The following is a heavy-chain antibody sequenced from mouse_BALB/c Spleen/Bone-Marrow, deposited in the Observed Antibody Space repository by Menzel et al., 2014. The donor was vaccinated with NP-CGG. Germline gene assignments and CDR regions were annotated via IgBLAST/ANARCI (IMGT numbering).Heavy chain of an antibody. J-gene: IGHJ3*01. CDR3: TRLDYDWFAY. CDR2: IKLKSNNYAT. CDR1: GFTFSNYW. D-gene: IGHD2-4*01. V-gene: IGHV6-6*02. Sequence: EVKLMESGGGLVQPGGSMKLSCVASGFTFSNYWMNWVRQSPEKGLEWVAEIKLKSNNYATHYAESVKGRFTISRDDSKSSVYLQMSNLRAEDTGIYYCTRLDYDWFAYWGQGTLDTVSA.